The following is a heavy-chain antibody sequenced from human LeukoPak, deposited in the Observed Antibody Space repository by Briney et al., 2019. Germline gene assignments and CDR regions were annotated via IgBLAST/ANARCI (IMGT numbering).Heavy chain of an antibody. V-gene: IGHV3-48*02. J-gene: IGHJ4*02. CDR2: IVAGGGAI. CDR1: GFTFSDFS. Sequence: GGALRLSSAAPGFTFSDFSLISVRQAPGKGLGWLSYIVAGGGAIYYADSLKGPFTLSTDNVQRSLYLHMNRLRDDDTALYFSARVGPMGLLPCFDHWGQGALVTVSS. CDR3: ARVGPMGLLPCFDH.